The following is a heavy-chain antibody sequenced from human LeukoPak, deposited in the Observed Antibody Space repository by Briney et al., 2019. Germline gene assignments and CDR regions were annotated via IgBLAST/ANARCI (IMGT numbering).Heavy chain of an antibody. CDR3: TGPHSSSWRYYYYMDV. J-gene: IGHJ6*03. CDR2: IRSKAYGGTT. CDR1: GFTFGDYA. Sequence: GGSLRLSCTASGFTFGDYAMSWFRQAPGKGLEWVGFIRSKAYGGTTEYAASVKGRFTISRDDSKSIAYLQMNSLKTEDTAVHYCTGPHSSSWRYYYYMDVWGKGTTVTVSS. D-gene: IGHD6-13*01. V-gene: IGHV3-49*03.